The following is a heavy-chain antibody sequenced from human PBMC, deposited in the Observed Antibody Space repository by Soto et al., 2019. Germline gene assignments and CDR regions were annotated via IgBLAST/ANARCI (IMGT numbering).Heavy chain of an antibody. J-gene: IGHJ4*02. D-gene: IGHD1-26*01. Sequence: APVKVTSKASGYTFTSYAIHWVRQAPGQRLEWMGWINGGYGFTKYSQQFQGRVTFTRDTSASTAYMELSSLRSEDTAFYYCARAGSYTGCYYYFDYWGQGTLVTVSS. CDR1: GYTFTSYA. CDR3: ARAGSYTGCYYYFDY. V-gene: IGHV1-3*01. CDR2: INGGYGFT.